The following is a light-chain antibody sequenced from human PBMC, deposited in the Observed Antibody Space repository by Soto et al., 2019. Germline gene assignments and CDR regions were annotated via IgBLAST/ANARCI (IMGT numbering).Light chain of an antibody. V-gene: IGKV1-33*01. CDR3: QQYENLPT. Sequence: DIQRTRSPASLCACVVNRVSITCQASQNINNYLNWYQQKPGRAPKLLIYDASNLEAGVPSRFRGSGSGTDFTFTISRLQTEDIATYYCQQYENLPTFGQGTRLEIK. CDR1: QNINNY. CDR2: DAS. J-gene: IGKJ5*01.